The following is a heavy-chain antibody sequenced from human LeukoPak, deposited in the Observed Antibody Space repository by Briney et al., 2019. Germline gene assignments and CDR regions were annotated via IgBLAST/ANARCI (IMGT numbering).Heavy chain of an antibody. J-gene: IGHJ6*02. CDR3: ARAPPHYYGMDV. CDR2: ISYKGST. CDR1: GGSISSYY. V-gene: IGHV4-59*01. Sequence: SETLSLTCTVSGGSISSYYWSWIRQPPGKGLEWIGYISYKGSTNYNPSLKSRVTISVDTSKNQFSLKLISVTSADTAVYYCARAPPHYYGMDVWGQGTTVTVSS.